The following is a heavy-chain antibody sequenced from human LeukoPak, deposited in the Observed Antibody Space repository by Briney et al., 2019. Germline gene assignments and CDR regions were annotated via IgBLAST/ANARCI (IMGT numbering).Heavy chain of an antibody. V-gene: IGHV3-23*01. D-gene: IGHD2-2*01. CDR1: GFTFSSYA. Sequence: PGGSLRLSCAASGFTFSSYAMSWVRQAPGKGLAWVSSISGSGGSTYYADSVKGRFTISRDNSKNTLYLQMNSLRAEDTAVYYCAKDRPFSRSVVPAAYDAFDIWGQGTMVTVSS. J-gene: IGHJ3*02. CDR2: ISGSGGST. CDR3: AKDRPFSRSVVPAAYDAFDI.